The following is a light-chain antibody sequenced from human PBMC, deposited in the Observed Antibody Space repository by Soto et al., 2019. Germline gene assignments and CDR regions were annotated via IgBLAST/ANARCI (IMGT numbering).Light chain of an antibody. Sequence: QSVLPQTPSASGSPGQSVTISCTGSSDDIGGYDYVSWYQHHPGRTPKLIIYEVNKRPSGVPDRFSGSKSGNTASLTVSGLQAEDGADYYCAAWDDSLNALVFGTGTKVTVL. CDR1: SDDIGGYDY. J-gene: IGLJ1*01. CDR3: AAWDDSLNALV. V-gene: IGLV2-8*01. CDR2: EVN.